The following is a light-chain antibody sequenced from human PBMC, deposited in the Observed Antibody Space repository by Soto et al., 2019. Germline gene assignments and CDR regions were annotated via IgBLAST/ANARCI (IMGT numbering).Light chain of an antibody. CDR3: SSHTSGSTRV. V-gene: IGLV2-14*01. CDR1: SGDVGGYDY. CDR2: EVT. J-gene: IGLJ1*01. Sequence: QSALTQPASVSGSPGQSIAISCTGTSGDVGGYDYVSWYQQHPDKAPKLMIYEVTKRPSWVSNRFSGSKSGHTASLTISGLQPEDEADYYCSSHTSGSTRVFGSGTKVTV.